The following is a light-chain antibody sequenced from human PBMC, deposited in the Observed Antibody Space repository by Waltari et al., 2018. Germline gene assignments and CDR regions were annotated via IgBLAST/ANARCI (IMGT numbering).Light chain of an antibody. CDR3: SSYTSSSTLVV. Sequence: LTQPASVSGSPGQSITIPCTGTSSDVGGYNYVSWYQQHPGKAPKLMIYDVSKRPSGVSNRFSGSKSGNTASLTISGLQAEDEAEYYCSSYTSSSTLVVFGGGTKLTV. CDR1: SSDVGGYNY. J-gene: IGLJ2*01. CDR2: DVS. V-gene: IGLV2-14*03.